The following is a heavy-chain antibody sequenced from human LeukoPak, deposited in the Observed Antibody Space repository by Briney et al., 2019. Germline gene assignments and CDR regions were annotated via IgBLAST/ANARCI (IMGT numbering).Heavy chain of an antibody. CDR1: GFTFSSYA. CDR3: ARMIVTTIPYYYYGMDV. Sequence: GGSLRLSCAASGFTFSSYAIHWVRQAPGKGLEWVAVISYDGSNKYYADSVKGRFTISRDNSKNTLYLQMNSLRAEDTAVYYCARMIVTTIPYYYYGMDVWGQGTTVTVSS. J-gene: IGHJ6*02. CDR2: ISYDGSNK. V-gene: IGHV3-30-3*01. D-gene: IGHD5-12*01.